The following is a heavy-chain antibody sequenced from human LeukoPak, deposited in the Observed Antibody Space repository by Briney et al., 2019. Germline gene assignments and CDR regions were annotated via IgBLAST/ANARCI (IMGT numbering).Heavy chain of an antibody. D-gene: IGHD2-2*01. CDR1: GFTSSSYS. CDR2: ISSSSSYI. CDR3: ARGWSSTSATSGY. V-gene: IGHV3-21*01. Sequence: GGSLRLSCAASGFTSSSYSMNWVRQAPGKGLEWVSSISSSSSYIYYADSVEGRFTISRDNAKNSLYLQMNSLRAEDTAVYYCARGWSSTSATSGYWGQGTLVTVSS. J-gene: IGHJ4*02.